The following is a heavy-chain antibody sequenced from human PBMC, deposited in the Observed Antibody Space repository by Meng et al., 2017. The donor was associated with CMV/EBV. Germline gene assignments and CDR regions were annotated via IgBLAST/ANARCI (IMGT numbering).Heavy chain of an antibody. CDR2: ISSSGSTI. D-gene: IGHD6-6*01. J-gene: IGHJ4*02. Sequence: GESLKISCAASGFTVSSNYMSWVRQAPGKGLEWVSYISSSGSTIYYADSVKGRFTISRDNAKNSLYLQMNSLRAEDTAVYYCARDKGLYSGYSSSSEDYWGQGTLVTVSS. V-gene: IGHV3-11*01. CDR1: GFTVSSNY. CDR3: ARDKGLYSGYSSSSEDY.